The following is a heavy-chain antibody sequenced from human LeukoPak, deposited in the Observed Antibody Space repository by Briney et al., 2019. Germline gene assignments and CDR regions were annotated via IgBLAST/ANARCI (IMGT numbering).Heavy chain of an antibody. CDR1: GYTFTGYY. D-gene: IGHD3-3*01. CDR3: ARWSPGYDAFDI. V-gene: IGHV1-2*02. J-gene: IGHJ3*02. CDR2: ISPNSGGT. Sequence: ASVKVSCKASGYTFTGYYMHWVRQAPGQGLEWMGWISPNSGGTNYAQKFQGRVTMTRDTSISTAYMELSRLRSDDTAVYYCARWSPGYDAFDIWGQGTMVTVSS.